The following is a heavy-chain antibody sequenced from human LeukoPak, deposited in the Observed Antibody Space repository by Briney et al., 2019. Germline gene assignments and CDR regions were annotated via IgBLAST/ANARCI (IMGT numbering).Heavy chain of an antibody. J-gene: IGHJ4*02. V-gene: IGHV1-18*01. CDR1: GYTFTSYV. Sequence: ASVKVSCKASGYTFTSYVISWVRQAPGQGLEWMGWISAYNGNTNYAQKLQGRVTMTTDTSTSTAYMELRSLRSDDTAVYYCARGWDSSGYYYFDYWGQGTLVTVSP. CDR3: ARGWDSSGYYYFDY. CDR2: ISAYNGNT. D-gene: IGHD3-22*01.